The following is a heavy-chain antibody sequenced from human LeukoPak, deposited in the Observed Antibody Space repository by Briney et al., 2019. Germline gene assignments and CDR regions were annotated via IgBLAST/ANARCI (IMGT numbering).Heavy chain of an antibody. Sequence: PGGSLRLSCAASGFTFSSYEMNWVRQAPGKGLEWVSYISSSGSTIYYADSVKGRFTISRDNAKNSLYLQMNSLRAEDTAVYYCAREGVRGMDVWSQGTTVTVSS. V-gene: IGHV3-48*03. D-gene: IGHD3-10*01. CDR1: GFTFSSYE. J-gene: IGHJ6*02. CDR2: ISSSGSTI. CDR3: AREGVRGMDV.